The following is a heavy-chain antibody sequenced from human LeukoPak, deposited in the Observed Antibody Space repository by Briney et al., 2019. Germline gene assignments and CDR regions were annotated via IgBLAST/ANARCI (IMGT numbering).Heavy chain of an antibody. CDR1: GFTFSSYG. Sequence: PGGSLRLSCAASGFTFSSYGMHWVRQAPGKGLEWVAVISYDGSNKYCADSVKGRFTISRDNSKNTLYLQMYSLRAEDTAVYYCAKESAGSWGYFDYWGQGTLVTVSS. CDR3: AKESAGSWGYFDY. D-gene: IGHD3-16*01. V-gene: IGHV3-30*18. CDR2: ISYDGSNK. J-gene: IGHJ4*02.